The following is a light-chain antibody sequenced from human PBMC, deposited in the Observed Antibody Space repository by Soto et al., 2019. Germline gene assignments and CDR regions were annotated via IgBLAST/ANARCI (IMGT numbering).Light chain of an antibody. CDR3: QQLNSFSIT. V-gene: IGKV1-9*01. CDR1: QGISSF. CDR2: GAS. J-gene: IGKJ3*01. Sequence: IQLTQSPSSLSASVGDRVTITSRASQGISSFLAWYQQKPGKAPKFLIYGASTLQSGVPSRFRGSRSGTDFTLTTGSLQPEVFATYYCQQLNSFSITFGPGTKVDIK.